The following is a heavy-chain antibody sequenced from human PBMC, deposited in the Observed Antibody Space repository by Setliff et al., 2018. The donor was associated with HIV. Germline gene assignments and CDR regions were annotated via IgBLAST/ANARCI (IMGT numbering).Heavy chain of an antibody. CDR2: IYTTGST. J-gene: IGHJ6*03. CDR3: ARGGRTYYYDSSGYYRHYYYYMDV. D-gene: IGHD3-22*01. V-gene: IGHV4-4*09. Sequence: SETLSLTCTVSGDSISNYYWSWVRQPPGKGLEWIGYIYTTGSTNYNPSLKSRVTMSVDTSKNQFSLRLTSVTAADTAVYYCARGGRTYYYDSSGYYRHYYYYMDVWGKGTTVTVSS. CDR1: GDSISNYY.